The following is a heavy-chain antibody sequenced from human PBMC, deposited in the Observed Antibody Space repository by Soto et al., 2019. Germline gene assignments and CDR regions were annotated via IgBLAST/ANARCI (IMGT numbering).Heavy chain of an antibody. CDR2: VYYGGST. CDR3: AGGDYYHSSGYYFYYYTMDV. J-gene: IGHJ6*02. V-gene: IGHV4-39*01. Sequence: SETLSHTYTVSDGSISTNSYYWGWIRQHPGKGLEWIGNVYYGGSTYYNPSLKSRVTISVETSKSQFSLKLSSVTAADTAVYYCAGGDYYHSSGYYFYYYTMDVWGQGTTVTVS. D-gene: IGHD3-22*01. CDR1: DGSISTNSYY.